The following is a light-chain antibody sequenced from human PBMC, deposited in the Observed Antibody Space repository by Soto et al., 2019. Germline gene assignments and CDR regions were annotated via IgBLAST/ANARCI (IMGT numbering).Light chain of an antibody. CDR2: GAS. J-gene: IGKJ4*01. CDR3: QQYINWPLT. V-gene: IGKV3D-15*01. Sequence: EIVLTQSPATLSLSPGGRATLSCRASQSISDTLAWYQQKPGQAPRLLIYGASTRATGIPARFTGSGSGTEFTLTISSLQSEDSAVYHCQQYINWPLTFGGGTKVDIK. CDR1: QSISDT.